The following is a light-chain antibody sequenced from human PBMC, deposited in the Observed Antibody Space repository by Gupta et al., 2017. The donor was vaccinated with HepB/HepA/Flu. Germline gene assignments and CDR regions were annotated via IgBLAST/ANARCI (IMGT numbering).Light chain of an antibody. CDR1: QSVNNY. Sequence: EVVLKQSPATLSLSPGEKATLSCRASQSVNNYLAWYQQRPGQPPRLLIYSTSNRATGIPARFSGSGSGTDFTLTISSLEPEDFAVYSCQQRSNWPITFGQGTRLEIK. CDR3: QQRSNWPIT. V-gene: IGKV3-11*01. J-gene: IGKJ5*01. CDR2: STS.